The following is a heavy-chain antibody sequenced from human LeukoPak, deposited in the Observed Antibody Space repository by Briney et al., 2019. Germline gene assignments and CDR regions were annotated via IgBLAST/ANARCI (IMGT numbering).Heavy chain of an antibody. D-gene: IGHD3-10*01. V-gene: IGHV3-7*01. J-gene: IGHJ4*02. CDR2: IKQDGSEK. CDR3: ARMDIGLVRD. Sequence: GGSLRLSCAASGFTFSSYAMSWVRQAPGKGLEWVANIKQDGSEKYYVDSVKGRFTISRDNAKNSLSLQMNSLRAEDTAMYYCARMDIGLVRDWGQGTLVTVSS. CDR1: GFTFSSYA.